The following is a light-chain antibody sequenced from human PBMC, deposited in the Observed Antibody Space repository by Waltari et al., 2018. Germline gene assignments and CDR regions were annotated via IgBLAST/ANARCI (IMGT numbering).Light chain of an antibody. Sequence: DIVMTQSPDSLAVSLGGRATINCKSTQTVLHSSNNKNYLAWYQQKPGQPPKLLIYWASTRESGVPDRFSGSESGTDFTLTISSLQAEDVAVYYCQQYYNTPLTFGGGTKVEIK. V-gene: IGKV4-1*01. J-gene: IGKJ4*01. CDR1: QTVLHSSNNKNY. CDR3: QQYYNTPLT. CDR2: WAS.